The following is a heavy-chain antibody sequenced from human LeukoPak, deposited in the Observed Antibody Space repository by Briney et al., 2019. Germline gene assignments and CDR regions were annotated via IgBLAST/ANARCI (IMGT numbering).Heavy chain of an antibody. V-gene: IGHV3-7*01. Sequence: GGTLRLSCAASGFTFSSYWMSWVRQAPGKGLEWVANIKQDGSEKYYVDSVKGRFTISRDNAKNSLYLQMNSLRAEDTAVYYCARDWGGRSAVAGTFDYWGQGTLVTVSS. D-gene: IGHD6-19*01. CDR2: IKQDGSEK. CDR3: ARDWGGRSAVAGTFDY. CDR1: GFTFSSYW. J-gene: IGHJ4*02.